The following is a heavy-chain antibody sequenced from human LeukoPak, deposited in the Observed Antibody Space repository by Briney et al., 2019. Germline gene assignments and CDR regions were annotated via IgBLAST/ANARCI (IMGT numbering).Heavy chain of an antibody. D-gene: IGHD3-10*01. CDR1: GGSISSGSYY. J-gene: IGHJ5*02. CDR3: ARGGLLWFGELNWYDP. Sequence: PSETLSLTCTVSGGSISSGSYYWSWIRQPAGKGLEWIGRIYTSGSTNYNPSLKSRVTISVDTSKNQFSLKLSSVTAADTAVYYCARGGLLWFGELNWYDPWGQGTLVTVSS. CDR2: IYTSGST. V-gene: IGHV4-61*02.